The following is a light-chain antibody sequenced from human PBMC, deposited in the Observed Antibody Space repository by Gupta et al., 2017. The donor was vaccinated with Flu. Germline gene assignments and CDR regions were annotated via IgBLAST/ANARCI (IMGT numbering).Light chain of an antibody. V-gene: IGKV4-1*01. CDR3: QQNYSTPLT. J-gene: IGKJ4*01. CDR1: RSCLDSHNTKNY. Sequence: SLVGWAAINCKSIRSCLDSHNTKNYLAWYQHKPGQPPQLLIYSASTRECGVPDRFSGRGSGTDFTLTISSLQAEDVAVYYCQQNYSTPLTFGRGTKVEIK. CDR2: SAS.